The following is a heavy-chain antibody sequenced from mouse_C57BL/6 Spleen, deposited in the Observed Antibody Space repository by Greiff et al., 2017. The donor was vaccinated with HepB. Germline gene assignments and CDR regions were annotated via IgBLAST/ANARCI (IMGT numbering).Heavy chain of an antibody. CDR1: GFTFNTYA. CDR2: IRSKSSNYAT. J-gene: IGHJ4*01. D-gene: IGHD1-1*01. CDR3: VRGGLTTVVKGAMDY. V-gene: IGHV10-3*01. Sequence: EVKVVESGGGLVQPKGSLKLSCAASGFTFNTYAMHWVRQAPGKGLEWVARIRSKSSNYATYYADSVKDRFTISRDDSQSMLYLQMNNLKTEDTAMYYCVRGGLTTVVKGAMDYWGQGTSVTVSS.